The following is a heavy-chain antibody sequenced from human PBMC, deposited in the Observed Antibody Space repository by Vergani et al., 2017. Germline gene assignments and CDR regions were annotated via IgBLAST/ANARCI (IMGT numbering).Heavy chain of an antibody. Sequence: QVQLQESGPGLLKPSQTLSLTCSVAGDSISSGNYYWNWIRQPAGKGLEWMGRIYSSGSTSYHPSIKSRITMSLDTSKNQFSLSLSSVTAADTAVYYCARGTFLHAFDNWGQGTVVTVSS. V-gene: IGHV4-61*02. D-gene: IGHD1-26*01. CDR1: GDSISSGNYY. J-gene: IGHJ3*02. CDR2: IYSSGST. CDR3: ARGTFLHAFDN.